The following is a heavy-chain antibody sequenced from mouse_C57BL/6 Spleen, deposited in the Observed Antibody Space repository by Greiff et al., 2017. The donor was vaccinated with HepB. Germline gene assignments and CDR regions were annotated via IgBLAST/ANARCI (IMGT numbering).Heavy chain of an antibody. Sequence: VQLQQSGPELVKPGASVKLSCKASGYTFTSYDINWVKQRPGQGLEWIGWISPRAGSTKYNEKFKGKATLTVDTSSSTAYMELHSLTSEDSAVYFCAPLLLRSRLPFAYWGQGTLVTVSA. CDR3: APLLLRSRLPFAY. J-gene: IGHJ3*01. V-gene: IGHV1-85*01. CDR1: GYTFTSYD. D-gene: IGHD1-1*01. CDR2: ISPRAGST.